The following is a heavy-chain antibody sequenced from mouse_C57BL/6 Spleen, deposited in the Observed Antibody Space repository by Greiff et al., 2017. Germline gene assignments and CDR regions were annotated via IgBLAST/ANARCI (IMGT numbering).Heavy chain of an antibody. CDR1: GYTFTSHW. CDR2: IHPNSGST. D-gene: IGHD2-5*01. CDR3: ATSAYYSNYDSFDY. Sequence: VQLQQPGAELVKPGASVKLSCKASGYTFTSHWMHWVKQRPGQGLEWIGMIHPNSGSTNYNEKFKSKATLTVDKSSSTAYMQLSNLTSEDSAVYYSATSAYYSNYDSFDYWGQGTTLTVSS. V-gene: IGHV1-64*01. J-gene: IGHJ2*01.